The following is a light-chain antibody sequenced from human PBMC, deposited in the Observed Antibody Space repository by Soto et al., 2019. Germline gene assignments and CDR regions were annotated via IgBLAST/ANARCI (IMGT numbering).Light chain of an antibody. CDR3: QQYGTSPT. CDR1: QSLITRY. Sequence: EIVLTQSPGTLSLFPGERATLSCRASQSLITRYLAWYQQKPGQAPRLLIYGAPSRATGIPDRFSGSGFGAHFTLTISRLAPEDFAVYSCQQYGTSPTFGQGTRLESK. J-gene: IGKJ5*01. CDR2: GAP. V-gene: IGKV3-20*01.